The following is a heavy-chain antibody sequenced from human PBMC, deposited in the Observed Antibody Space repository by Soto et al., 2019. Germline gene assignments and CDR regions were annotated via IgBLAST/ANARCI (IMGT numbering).Heavy chain of an antibody. V-gene: IGHV3-7*01. CDR2: IKKDGSDK. CDR1: GFTFSSYW. D-gene: IGHD3-3*01. CDR3: ARDLYYDCWSAKGGSFDI. Sequence: EVQLVESGGGLVQPGGSLRLSCAASGFTFSSYWMSWVRQAPGKGLEWVANIKKDGSDKYYVDSVKGRFTISSDNAKNSLYLQKNSLRAEDTAVYYCARDLYYDCWSAKGGSFDIWGQGTMVTVSS. J-gene: IGHJ3*02.